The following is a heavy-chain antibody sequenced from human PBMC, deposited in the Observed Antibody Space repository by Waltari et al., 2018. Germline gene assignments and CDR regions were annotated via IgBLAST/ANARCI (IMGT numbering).Heavy chain of an antibody. V-gene: IGHV4-39*01. CDR1: GGSISSRSYY. CDR3: ARLDSYYDGDY. J-gene: IGHJ4*02. Sequence: QLQLQESGPGLVKPSETLSLTCTVSGGSISSRSYYWGWIRQPPGKGLEWIGNINFSGSTYYNPSLKRRVTISVDTSKNQFSLRLNSVTAADTAVYYCARLDSYYDGDYWGQGTLVTVSS. D-gene: IGHD4-4*01. CDR2: INFSGST.